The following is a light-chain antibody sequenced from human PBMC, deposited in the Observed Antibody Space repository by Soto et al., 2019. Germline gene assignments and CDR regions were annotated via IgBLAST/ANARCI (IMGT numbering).Light chain of an antibody. J-gene: IGLJ2*01. Sequence: QSALTQPASVSGSPGQSITISCTGTSNDVGGYNSVSWYQQHPGKAPKLMIYSVSNRPSGVSTASLTISGLQAEDEADYYCSSYTSTSPVLFGGGTKLTVL. CDR2: SVS. CDR3: SSYTSTSPVL. CDR1: SNDVGGYNS. V-gene: IGLV2-14*01.